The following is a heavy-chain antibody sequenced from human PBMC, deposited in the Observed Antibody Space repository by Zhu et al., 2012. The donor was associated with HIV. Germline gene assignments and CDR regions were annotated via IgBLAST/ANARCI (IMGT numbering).Heavy chain of an antibody. J-gene: IGHJ5*02. CDR3: TRQKGYYDNSGYLTVRP. D-gene: IGHD3-22*01. CDR2: MYHSGST. CDR1: GYSISSGYY. Sequence: QVQLQESGPGLVKPSETLSLSCVVSGYSISSGYYWGWIRQPPGKGLEWIGTMYHSGSTYYNPSLKSRVTISVDTSNNQFSLNLSSVTAADTAVYYCTRQKGYYDNSGYLTVRPWGQGTLVTV. V-gene: IGHV4-38-2*01.